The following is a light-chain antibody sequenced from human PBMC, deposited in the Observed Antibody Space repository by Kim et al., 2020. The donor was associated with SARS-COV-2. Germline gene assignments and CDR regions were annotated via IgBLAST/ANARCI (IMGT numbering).Light chain of an antibody. CDR3: AAWDASLNVVV. V-gene: IGLV1-44*01. J-gene: IGLJ2*01. CDR1: SSNIGRNS. Sequence: GQGVTISCSGSSSNIGRNSVNWYQQLPGRAPKVLISKNDQRHSGVPDRFSGSKSGTSASLAISGLQSEDEADYYCAAWDASLNVVVFGGGTQLTVL. CDR2: KND.